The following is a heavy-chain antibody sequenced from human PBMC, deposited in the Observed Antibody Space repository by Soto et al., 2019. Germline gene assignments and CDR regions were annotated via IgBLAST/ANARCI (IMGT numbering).Heavy chain of an antibody. D-gene: IGHD2-15*01. CDR3: ARGLGYCSGGSCYSYYYYYYMDV. CDR2: ISAYNGNT. V-gene: IGHV1-18*01. CDR1: GYTFSSYG. Sequence: ASVKGSCKASGYTFSSYGISWVRQAPGQGVEWMGWISAYNGNTNYAQKLQGRVTMTTDTSTSTAYMELRSLRSDDTAVYYCARGLGYCSGGSCYSYYYYYYMDVWGKGTTVTVSS. J-gene: IGHJ6*03.